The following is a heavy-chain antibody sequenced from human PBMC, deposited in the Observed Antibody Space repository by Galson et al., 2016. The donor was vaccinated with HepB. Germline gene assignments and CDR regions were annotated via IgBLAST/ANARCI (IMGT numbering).Heavy chain of an antibody. CDR2: INGGGYNT. CDR1: GLTFRNYA. Sequence: SLRLSCAASGLTFRNYAMSWVRQAPGKGLEWVSAINGGGYNTYYADSVKGRFTISRDNSKNTFYLQMSSLGVEATAVYFCAKGSAMQDYWGQGTLVTVSS. J-gene: IGHJ4*02. D-gene: IGHD5-18*01. V-gene: IGHV3-23*01. CDR3: AKGSAMQDY.